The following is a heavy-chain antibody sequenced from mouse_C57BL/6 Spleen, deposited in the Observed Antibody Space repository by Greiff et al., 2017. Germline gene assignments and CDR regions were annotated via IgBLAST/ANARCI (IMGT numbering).Heavy chain of an antibody. J-gene: IGHJ2*01. V-gene: IGHV1-62-2*01. CDR3: GREGITSYFDY. Sequence: QVQLQQSGAELANPGASVKLSCKASGYTFTEYTIHWVKQRSGQGLEWIGWFYPGSGSIKYNEKFKDKATLTADKSSSTVYMELSRLTSEDSAVXCCGREGITSYFDYWGQGTTLTGSS. CDR2: FYPGSGSI. D-gene: IGHD2-4*01. CDR1: GYTFTEYT.